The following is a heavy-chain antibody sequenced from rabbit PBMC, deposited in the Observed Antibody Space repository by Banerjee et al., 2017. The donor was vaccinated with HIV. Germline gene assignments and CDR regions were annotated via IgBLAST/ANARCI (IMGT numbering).Heavy chain of an antibody. V-gene: IGHV1S40*01. Sequence: QSLEESGGDLVKPGASLTLTCTASGFSFSSSYWIYWVRQAPGKGLEWIACIDGGSSGSTYYASWAKGRFTISETSSTTVTLQMTSLTAADTATYFCARDPRMTPNFWGPGTLVTVS. J-gene: IGHJ4*01. D-gene: IGHD2-1*01. CDR3: ARDPRMTPNF. CDR1: GFSFSSSYW. CDR2: IDGGSSGST.